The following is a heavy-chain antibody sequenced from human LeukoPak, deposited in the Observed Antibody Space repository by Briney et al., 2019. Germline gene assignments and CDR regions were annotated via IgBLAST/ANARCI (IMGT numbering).Heavy chain of an antibody. CDR1: GFTFSSYW. CDR3: ARDLWELLLSGTGDAFDI. Sequence: GGSLRLSCTASGFTFSSYWMSWVRQAPGKGLEWVANIKKDGSEKYYVDSVKGRFTISRDNAKNSLFLQMNSLRAEDTAVYYCARDLWELLLSGTGDAFDIWGQGTMVTVSS. CDR2: IKKDGSEK. D-gene: IGHD1-26*01. J-gene: IGHJ3*02. V-gene: IGHV3-7*01.